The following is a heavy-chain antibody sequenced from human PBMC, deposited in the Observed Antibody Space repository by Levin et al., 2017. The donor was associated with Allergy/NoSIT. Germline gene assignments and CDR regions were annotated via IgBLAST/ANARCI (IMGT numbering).Heavy chain of an antibody. CDR2: IKEDGGEQ. D-gene: IGHD3-10*01. Sequence: GGSLRLSCAAPGITFSHSWMSWVRQAPGKGLEWVANIKEDGGEQYFVDSVKGRFTISRDNAKNSLWLQMNSLRVEDTAVYYCARETWFRIDYWGQGTPVTVSS. V-gene: IGHV3-7*04. CDR1: GITFSHSW. CDR3: ARETWFRIDY. J-gene: IGHJ4*02.